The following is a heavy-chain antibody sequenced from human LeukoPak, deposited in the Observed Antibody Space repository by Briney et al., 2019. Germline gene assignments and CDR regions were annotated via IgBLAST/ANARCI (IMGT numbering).Heavy chain of an antibody. D-gene: IGHD2-15*01. CDR3: AKDPCRYCSGGSCIDC. CDR2: IRYDGSNK. J-gene: IGHJ4*02. V-gene: IGHV3-30*02. Sequence: PGGSLRLSCAASGFTFSSYGMHWVRQAPGKGLEWVAFIRYDGSNKYYADSVKGRFTISRDNSKDTLYLQMNSLRAEDTAVYYCAKDPCRYCSGGSCIDCWGQGTLVTVSS. CDR1: GFTFSSYG.